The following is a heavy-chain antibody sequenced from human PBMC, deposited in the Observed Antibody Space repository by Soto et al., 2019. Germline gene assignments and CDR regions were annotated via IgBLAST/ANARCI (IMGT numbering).Heavy chain of an antibody. D-gene: IGHD2-2*01. J-gene: IGHJ6*03. CDR2: IYYSGST. Sequence: QVQLQESGPGLVRPSETLSLTCTVSGGSFSSYYWTWIRQSPGKGLAWIGYIYYSGSTDYNPSLRGRLAISIDTSKNQFSLRLNSMTAADTAVYYCAGRDCSGTNCYYLDYYYMDVWGKGTTVTVSS. CDR3: AGRDCSGTNCYYLDYYYMDV. V-gene: IGHV4-59*08. CDR1: GGSFSSYY.